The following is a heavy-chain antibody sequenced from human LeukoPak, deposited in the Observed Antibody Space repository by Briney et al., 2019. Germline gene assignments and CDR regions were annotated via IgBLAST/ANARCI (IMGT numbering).Heavy chain of an antibody. CDR3: ARDKYEVSGGEYYYYYYMDV. CDR1: GGSISSYY. CDR2: IYYSGST. D-gene: IGHD3-10*01. J-gene: IGHJ6*03. Sequence: SETLSLTCTVSGGSISSYYWSWIRQPPGKGLEWIGYIYYSGSTNYNPSLKSRVTISVDTSKNQFSLKLSSVTAADTAVYYCARDKYEVSGGEYYYYYYMDVWGKGTTVTISS. V-gene: IGHV4-59*01.